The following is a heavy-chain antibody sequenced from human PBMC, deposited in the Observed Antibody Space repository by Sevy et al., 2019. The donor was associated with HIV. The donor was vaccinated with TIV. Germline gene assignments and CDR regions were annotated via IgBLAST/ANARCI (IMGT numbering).Heavy chain of an antibody. CDR1: GFLFSRCE. D-gene: IGHD3-22*01. CDR2: ISGSGGST. V-gene: IGHV3-23*01. J-gene: IGHJ4*02. Sequence: GGSLRLSYAASGFLFSRCEMTWVRQAPGKGLEWVSTISGSGGSTYYADSVKGRFSISRDNSKNTMYLEMNSLRAEDTAVYYCAKEYTSGYSWGQGTLVTVSS. CDR3: AKEYTSGYS.